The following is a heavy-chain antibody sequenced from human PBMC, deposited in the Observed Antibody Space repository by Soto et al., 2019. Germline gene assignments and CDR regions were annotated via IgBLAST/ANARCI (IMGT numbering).Heavy chain of an antibody. V-gene: IGHV3-23*01. Sequence: EVQLLESGGGLVQPGGSLRLSCAASGFTFSSYAMSWVRQAPGKGLEWVSAISGSGGSTYYADSVKGRFTISRDNSKNTLYLQMNSLRDEDTAVYYCAKGPSPIEVAGAFDYWGQGTLVTVSS. CDR2: ISGSGGST. D-gene: IGHD6-19*01. CDR1: GFTFSSYA. J-gene: IGHJ4*02. CDR3: AKGPSPIEVAGAFDY.